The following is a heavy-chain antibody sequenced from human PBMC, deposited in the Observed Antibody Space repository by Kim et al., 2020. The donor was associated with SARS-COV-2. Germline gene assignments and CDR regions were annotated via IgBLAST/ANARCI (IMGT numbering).Heavy chain of an antibody. V-gene: IGHV3-11*04. CDR3: AREIVVVTAVAFDY. Sequence: AGSVKGRFSISRDNAKNSLYLQMNSLRAEDTAVYYCAREIVVVTAVAFDYWGQGTLVTVSS. D-gene: IGHD2-21*02. J-gene: IGHJ4*02.